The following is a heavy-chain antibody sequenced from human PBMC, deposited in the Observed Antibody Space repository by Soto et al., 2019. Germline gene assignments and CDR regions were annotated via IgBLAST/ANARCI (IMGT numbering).Heavy chain of an antibody. CDR2: IYHSGST. CDR1: GLSISSGGYS. V-gene: IGHV4-30-2*01. Sequence: SETLSLTCAFSGLSISSGGYSLSWIRQPPGKGLEWIGYIYHSGSTYYNPSLKSRVTISVDRSKNQFSLKLSSVTAADTAVYYCARGGNRFGYYYYGMDVWGQGTTVTVSS. D-gene: IGHD2-15*01. J-gene: IGHJ6*02. CDR3: ARGGNRFGYYYYGMDV.